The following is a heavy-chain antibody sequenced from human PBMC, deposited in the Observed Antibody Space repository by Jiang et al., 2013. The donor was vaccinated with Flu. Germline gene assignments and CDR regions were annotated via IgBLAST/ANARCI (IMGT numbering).Heavy chain of an antibody. CDR3: AREPDGHPHPRPNDY. CDR2: IYHSGST. Sequence: SGPGLVKPSETLSLTCAVSGYSISSGYYWGWIRQPPGKGLEWIGSIYHSGSTYYNPSLKSRVTISVDTSKNQFSLKLSSVTAADTAVYYCAREPDGHPHPRPNDYWGQGTPGHRLL. D-gene: IGHD2-8*01. CDR1: GYSISSGYY. J-gene: IGHJ4*02. V-gene: IGHV4-38-2*02.